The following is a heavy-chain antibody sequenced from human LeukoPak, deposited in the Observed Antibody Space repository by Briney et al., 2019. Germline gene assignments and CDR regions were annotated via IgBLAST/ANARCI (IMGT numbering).Heavy chain of an antibody. J-gene: IGHJ4*02. D-gene: IGHD5-18*01. Sequence: GESLKISCQGSGSSFTNYWIGWVRQMPGKGLEWMGIIYPGDSDTRYSPSFQGQVTISADKSINTAYLQWSSLKASDTAIYYCARRGEAMDPFDYWGQGTLVTVSS. CDR1: GSSFTNYW. V-gene: IGHV5-51*01. CDR3: ARRGEAMDPFDY. CDR2: IYPGDSDT.